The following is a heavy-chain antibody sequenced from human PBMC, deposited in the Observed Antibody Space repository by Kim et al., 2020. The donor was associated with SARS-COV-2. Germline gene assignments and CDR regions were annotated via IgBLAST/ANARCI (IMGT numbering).Heavy chain of an antibody. CDR3: ARGYSSGWAFDC. V-gene: IGHV4-59*01. CDR2: LYYSGST. J-gene: IGHJ4*02. D-gene: IGHD6-19*01. Sequence: SETLSLTCTVSGASISSYYWSWIRQPPGKGLEWIGYLYYSGSTNYNPSLKSRVTISVDTSKNQFSLKLSSVTAADTAVYYCARGYSSGWAFDCWGQGTLV. CDR1: GASISSYY.